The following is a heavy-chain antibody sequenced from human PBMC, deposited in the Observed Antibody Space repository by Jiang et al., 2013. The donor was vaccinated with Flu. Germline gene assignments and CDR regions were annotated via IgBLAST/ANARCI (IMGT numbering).Heavy chain of an antibody. J-gene: IGHJ4*02. CDR2: IYNSGST. V-gene: IGHV4-61*02. Sequence: PGLVKPSQTLSLTCTVFGASISSGIYQWGWIRRPAGKGLEWIGHIYNSGSTKYNPSFKSRVTISMDTSNNQFSVKLTSVTAADTAVYYCARGADDSIWGSYPVYFDYWGPGTLVTVSS. CDR1: GASISSGIYQ. D-gene: IGHD3-16*02. CDR3: ARGADDSIWGSYPVYFDY.